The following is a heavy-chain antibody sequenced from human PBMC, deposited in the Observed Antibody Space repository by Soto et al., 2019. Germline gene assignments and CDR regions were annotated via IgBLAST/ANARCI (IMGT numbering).Heavy chain of an antibody. CDR3: ARGKNKVTFPRGYGMDV. J-gene: IGHJ6*02. Sequence: QVQLQQWGAGLLKPSETLSLTCAVYGGSFSGYYWSWIRQPPGKGLECIGEINHSGSTNYNPSLKSRVTISVDTSKNQFSLKLSSVTAADTAVYYCARGKNKVTFPRGYGMDVWGQGTTVTVSS. CDR2: INHSGST. D-gene: IGHD2-21*02. V-gene: IGHV4-34*01. CDR1: GGSFSGYY.